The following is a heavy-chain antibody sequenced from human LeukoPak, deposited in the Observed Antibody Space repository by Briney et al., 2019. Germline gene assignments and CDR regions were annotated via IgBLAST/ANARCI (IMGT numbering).Heavy chain of an antibody. Sequence: GGSLRLSCAASGFTFSSYSMNWVRQAPGKGLEWVSSISSSSSYIYYADSVKGRFTISRDNAKNSLYLQMNSLRAEDTAVYYCAGGSSGYYFPFGYWGLGTLVTVSS. V-gene: IGHV3-21*01. CDR1: GFTFSSYS. J-gene: IGHJ4*02. CDR2: ISSSSSYI. D-gene: IGHD3-22*01. CDR3: AGGSSGYYFPFGY.